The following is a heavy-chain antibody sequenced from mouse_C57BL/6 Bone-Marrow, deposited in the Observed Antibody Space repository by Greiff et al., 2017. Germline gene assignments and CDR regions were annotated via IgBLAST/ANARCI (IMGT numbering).Heavy chain of an antibody. CDR1: GFSLTSYG. D-gene: IGHD2-4*01. J-gene: IGHJ3*01. CDR3: ANYDYDGGFAY. V-gene: IGHV2-3*01. Sequence: VQLVESGPGLVAPSQSLSITCTVSGFSLTSYGVSWVRQPPGRGLEWLGVIWGDGSTNYPSALISRLSISKDKSKNQVFLKLNSLQTDDTATYYCANYDYDGGFAYWGQGTLVTVSA. CDR2: IWGDGST.